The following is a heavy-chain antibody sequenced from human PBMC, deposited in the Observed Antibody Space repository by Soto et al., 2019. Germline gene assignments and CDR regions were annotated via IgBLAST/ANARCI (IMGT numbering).Heavy chain of an antibody. Sequence: GGSLRLSCAASGFTFSSYSMNWVRQAPGKGLEWVSSISSSSSYIYYADSVKGRFTISRDNAKNSLYLQMNSLRAEDTAVYYCARALGIAARPDKLYYFGYWGQGTLVTVSS. CDR3: ARALGIAARPDKLYYFGY. V-gene: IGHV3-21*01. CDR1: GFTFSSYS. D-gene: IGHD6-6*01. J-gene: IGHJ4*02. CDR2: ISSSSSYI.